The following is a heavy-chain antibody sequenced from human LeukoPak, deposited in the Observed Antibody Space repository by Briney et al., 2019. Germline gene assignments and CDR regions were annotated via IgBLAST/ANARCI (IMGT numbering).Heavy chain of an antibody. Sequence: SETLSLTCTVSGGSISSYYWGWIRQPPGRGLEWIGYIYYSGSTNYNPSLKSRVTISVDTSKNQFSLKLSSVTAADTAVYYCARVFRSLGFGVVTKVRPGAFDIWGQGTMVTVSS. J-gene: IGHJ3*02. D-gene: IGHD3-3*01. V-gene: IGHV4-59*01. CDR2: IYYSGST. CDR1: GGSISSYY. CDR3: ARVFRSLGFGVVTKVRPGAFDI.